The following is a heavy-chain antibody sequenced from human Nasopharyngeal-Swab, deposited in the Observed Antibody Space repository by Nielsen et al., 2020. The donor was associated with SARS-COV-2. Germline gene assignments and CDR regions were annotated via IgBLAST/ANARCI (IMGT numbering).Heavy chain of an antibody. D-gene: IGHD4-11*01. V-gene: IGHV4-61*02. CDR1: GGSISSGSYY. CDR3: ARDGDYTDV. Sequence: SETLSLTCTVSGGSISSGSYYWSWIRQPAGKGLEWIGRIYTSGSTNYNPSLKSRVTISVGTSKNQFSLKLSSVTAADTAVYYCARDGDYTDVWGQGTTVTVSS. CDR2: IYTSGST. J-gene: IGHJ6*02.